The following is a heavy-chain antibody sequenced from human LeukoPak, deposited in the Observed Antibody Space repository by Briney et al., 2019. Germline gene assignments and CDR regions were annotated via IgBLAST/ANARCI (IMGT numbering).Heavy chain of an antibody. J-gene: IGHJ4*02. CDR1: GFTFSNYG. CDR2: ISSSSSSI. D-gene: IGHD6-19*01. V-gene: IGHV3-48*02. CDR3: TSDAVAGTVY. Sequence: GGSLRLSCVVSGFTFSNYGINWVRQAPGKGLEWISHISSSSSSIYYADSVRGRFTISRDNAKNSLYLQINSLRDDDTAVYYCTSDAVAGTVYWGKGTLVSVS.